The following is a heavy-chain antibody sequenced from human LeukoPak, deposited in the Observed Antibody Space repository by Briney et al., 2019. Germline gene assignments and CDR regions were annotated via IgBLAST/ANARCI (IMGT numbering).Heavy chain of an antibody. J-gene: IGHJ4*02. CDR3: ARDRAYCSSTSCSYYFDY. V-gene: IGHV3-74*01. D-gene: IGHD2-2*01. Sequence: AGGSLRLSCAASGFTFSSYWMHWVRQAPGKGLVWVSRINTDGSSTSYADSVKGRFTISRDNAKNTLYLQMNSLRAEDTAVYYCARDRAYCSSTSCSYYFDYWGQGTLVTVSS. CDR2: INTDGSST. CDR1: GFTFSSYW.